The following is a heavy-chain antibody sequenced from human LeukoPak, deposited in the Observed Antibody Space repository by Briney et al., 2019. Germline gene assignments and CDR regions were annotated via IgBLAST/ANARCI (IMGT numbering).Heavy chain of an antibody. D-gene: IGHD2-21*02. CDR1: GYTFTSYG. Sequence: ASVTVSCRASGYTFTSYGISWVRQAPGQGGEWMGWISAYNGNTNYAQKLQGRVTMTTDTSTSTAYMELRSLRSDDTAVYYCARDDSQSGDYWGQGTLVTVSS. V-gene: IGHV1-18*01. CDR2: ISAYNGNT. CDR3: ARDDSQSGDY. J-gene: IGHJ4*02.